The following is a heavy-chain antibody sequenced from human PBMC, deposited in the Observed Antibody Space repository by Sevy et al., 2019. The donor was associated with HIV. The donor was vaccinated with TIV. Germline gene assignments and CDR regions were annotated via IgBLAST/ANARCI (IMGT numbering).Heavy chain of an antibody. Sequence: SETLSLTCTVSGGSISSSSYYWGWIRQPPGKGLEWIGSIYYSGSTYYNPSLKSRVTISVDTSKNQFSLKLSSVTAADTAVYYCAGHAMYYYGSGSFEEEGFDIWGQGTMVTVSS. CDR1: GGSISSSSYY. J-gene: IGHJ3*02. CDR2: IYYSGST. CDR3: AGHAMYYYGSGSFEEEGFDI. D-gene: IGHD3-10*01. V-gene: IGHV4-39*01.